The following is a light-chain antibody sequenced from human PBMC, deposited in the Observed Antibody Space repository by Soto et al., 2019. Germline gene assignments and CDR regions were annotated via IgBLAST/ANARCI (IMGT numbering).Light chain of an antibody. V-gene: IGKV4-1*01. CDR2: WAS. CDR3: QQYYSTPWT. Sequence: DIVMTQSPDSLAVSLGERATINCKSSQSVLYSSTNKNYLAWYQQKPGQPPKLLIYWASTRESGVPDRFSGSGSGTDFTFTISSLQAEDVAVYYCQQYYSTPWTFGQGTKVDIK. J-gene: IGKJ1*01. CDR1: QSVLYSSTNKNY.